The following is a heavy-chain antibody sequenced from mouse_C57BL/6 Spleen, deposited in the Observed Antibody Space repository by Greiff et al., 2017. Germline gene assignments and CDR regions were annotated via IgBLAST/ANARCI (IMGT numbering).Heavy chain of an antibody. CDR3: ARGLDWYFDV. V-gene: IGHV1-81*01. J-gene: IGHJ1*03. CDR2: IYPRSGNT. Sequence: QVQLQQSGAELARPGASVKLSCKASGYTFTSYGISWVKQRTGQGLEWIGEIYPRSGNTYYNEKFKGKATLTADQSSSTAYMELRSLTSEDAAVYFCARGLDWYFDVWGTGTTVTVSS. CDR1: GYTFTSYG. D-gene: IGHD3-1*01.